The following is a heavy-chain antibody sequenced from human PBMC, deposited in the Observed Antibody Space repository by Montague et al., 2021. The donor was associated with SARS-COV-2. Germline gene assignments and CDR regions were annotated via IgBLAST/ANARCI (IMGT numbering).Heavy chain of an antibody. CDR3: ARLYGASFDY. J-gene: IGHJ4*02. Sequence: SETLSLTCTVSGGSVSRISSHWGWLRQPPGMGLEYIGSFYYAGGTQYNPSLKSRVTISVDTSNYQFSLKMNSVTAADTAVYFCARLYGASFDYWGQGTLVTVSS. CDR2: FYYAGGT. D-gene: IGHD4/OR15-4a*01. CDR1: GGSVSRISSH. V-gene: IGHV4-39*01.